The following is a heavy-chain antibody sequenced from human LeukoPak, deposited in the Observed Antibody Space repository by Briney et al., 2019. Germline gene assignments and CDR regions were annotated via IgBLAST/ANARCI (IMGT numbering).Heavy chain of an antibody. CDR3: ARGGISMVQGVIIRNWFDP. CDR1: GYTFTGYY. V-gene: IGHV1-2*02. Sequence: ASVKVSCKASGYTFTGYYMHWVRQAPGQGLEWMGWINPNSGGTNYAQKFQGRVTMTRDTSISTAYMELSRLRSDDTAVYYCARGGISMVQGVIIRNWFDPWGQGTLVTVSS. D-gene: IGHD3-10*01. CDR2: INPNSGGT. J-gene: IGHJ5*02.